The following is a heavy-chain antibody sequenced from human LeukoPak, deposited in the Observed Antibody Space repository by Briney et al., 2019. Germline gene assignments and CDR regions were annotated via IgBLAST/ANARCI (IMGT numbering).Heavy chain of an antibody. Sequence: PSETLSLTCTVSGGSISSSSYYWGWIRQPPGKGLEWIGSIYYSGSTYYNPSLKSRVTISVDTSKNQFSLKLSSVTAADTAVYYCAAHPYIVATIGSFIDYWGQGTLVTVSS. D-gene: IGHD5-12*01. V-gene: IGHV4-39*07. CDR1: GGSISSSSYY. CDR3: AAHPYIVATIGSFIDY. CDR2: IYYSGST. J-gene: IGHJ4*02.